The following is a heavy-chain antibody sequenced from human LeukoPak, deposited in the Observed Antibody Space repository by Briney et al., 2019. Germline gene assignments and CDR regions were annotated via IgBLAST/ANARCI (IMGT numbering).Heavy chain of an antibody. D-gene: IGHD2-15*01. V-gene: IGHV4-61*08. CDR2: NMNT. J-gene: IGHJ6*02. CDR1: GASVSSGDHH. Sequence: MASETLSLTCIVSGASVSSGDHHWSWIRQAPGKGLEWIGHNMNTYYNPSLKSRVTISVDTSKNQFSLKLSSVTAADTAVYYCARVNSRYCSGGSCYSFYYYYYGMDVWGQGTTVTVSS. CDR3: ARVNSRYCSGGSCYSFYYYYYGMDV.